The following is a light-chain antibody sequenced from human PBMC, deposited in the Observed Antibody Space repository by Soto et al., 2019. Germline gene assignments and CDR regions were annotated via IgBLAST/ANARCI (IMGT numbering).Light chain of an antibody. CDR1: SSDVGGYNY. J-gene: IGLJ2*01. Sequence: QSALTQPASVSGSPGQSITISCTGTSSDVGGYNYVYWYQQHPGKVPKLMIYDVANRPSGVSNRFSGSKSGNTASLTISGLQAEDEADYYCSSYTSSSTLVVFGGGTKLTVL. CDR3: SSYTSSSTLVV. CDR2: DVA. V-gene: IGLV2-14*01.